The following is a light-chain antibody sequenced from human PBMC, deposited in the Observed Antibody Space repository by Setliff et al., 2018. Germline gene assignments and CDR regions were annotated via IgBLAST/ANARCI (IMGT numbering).Light chain of an antibody. CDR3: SSYVGGNNFV. CDR1: NSDVGGYNY. V-gene: IGLV2-8*01. Sequence: QSALTQPAAVSGSPGQSIAISCAGSNSDVGGYNYVSWYQQHPNKAPKLIIYEVTKRPSGVSDRFSGSKSGNTASLTVSGLQAEDEADYYCSSYVGGNNFVFGSGTKVTVL. CDR2: EVT. J-gene: IGLJ1*01.